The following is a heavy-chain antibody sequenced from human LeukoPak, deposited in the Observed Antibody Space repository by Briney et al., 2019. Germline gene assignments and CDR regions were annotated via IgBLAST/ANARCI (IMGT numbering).Heavy chain of an antibody. CDR3: ASIAVADPAGAFDI. CDR1: GFTFSSYS. J-gene: IGHJ3*02. Sequence: GGSLRLSCAASGFTFSSYSMNWVRQAPGKGLEWVSYISSSSTIYYADSVKGRFTISRDNAKNSLYLQMNSLRDEDTAVYYCASIAVADPAGAFDIWGQGTMVTVSS. CDR2: ISSSSTI. V-gene: IGHV3-48*02. D-gene: IGHD6-19*01.